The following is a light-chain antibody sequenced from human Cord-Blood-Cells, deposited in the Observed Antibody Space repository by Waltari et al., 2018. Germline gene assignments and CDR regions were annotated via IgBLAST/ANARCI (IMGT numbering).Light chain of an antibody. CDR1: QDISNY. J-gene: IGKJ3*01. CDR2: DAS. CDR3: QQYDNLPFT. V-gene: IGKV1-33*01. Sequence: DIQVTQSPSSMYASVGDRVTLTCQASQDISNYLNWYQQKPVKAPKLLIYDASNLATGVPSRFSGSGSGTDFTFTISSLQPEDIATYYCQQYDNLPFTFGPGTKVDIK.